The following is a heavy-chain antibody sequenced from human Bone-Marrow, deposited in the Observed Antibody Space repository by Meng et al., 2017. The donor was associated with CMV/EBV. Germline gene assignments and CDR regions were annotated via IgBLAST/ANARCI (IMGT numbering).Heavy chain of an antibody. J-gene: IGHJ5*02. D-gene: IGHD6-6*01. CDR3: ARSGKHRSSYNWFDP. CDR2: INPNSGGT. V-gene: IGHV1-2*02. Sequence: ASVKVSCKASGYTFTGYYMHWVRQAPGQGLEWMGWINPNSGGTNYAQKFQGRVTMTRDTSISTAYMELSRLRSDDTAVYYCARSGKHRSSYNWFDPWGQGTLVIVSS. CDR1: GYTFTGYY.